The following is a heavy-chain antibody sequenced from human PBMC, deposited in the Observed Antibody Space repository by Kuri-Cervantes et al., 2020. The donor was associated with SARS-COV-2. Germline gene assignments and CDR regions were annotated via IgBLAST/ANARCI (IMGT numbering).Heavy chain of an antibody. V-gene: IGHV3-21*01. Sequence: ETLSLTCEASGFTFSNYAMSWVRQAPGKGLEWVSSIETSDVYTYYADSVKGRFTISRDNAKNSLYLQMNSLRAEDTAVYYCARGGITMIVEWGRYNAFDIWGQGTMVTVSS. CDR3: ARGGITMIVEWGRYNAFDI. CDR1: GFTFSNYA. J-gene: IGHJ3*02. D-gene: IGHD3-22*01. CDR2: IETSDVYT.